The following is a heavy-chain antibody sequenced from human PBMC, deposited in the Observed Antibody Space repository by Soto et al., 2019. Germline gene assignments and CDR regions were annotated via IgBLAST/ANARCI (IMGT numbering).Heavy chain of an antibody. CDR2: ISGSGGST. CDR1: GFTFSSYA. D-gene: IGHD3-22*01. V-gene: IGHV3-23*01. CDR3: AKDLGITMIVVVIFDAFAI. Sequence: GGSLRLSCAASGFTFSSYAMSWVRQAPGKGLEWVSAISGSGGSTYYADSVKGRFTISRDNSKNTLYLQMNSLRAEDTAVYYCAKDLGITMIVVVIFDAFAIWGKGTMVPVSS. J-gene: IGHJ3*02.